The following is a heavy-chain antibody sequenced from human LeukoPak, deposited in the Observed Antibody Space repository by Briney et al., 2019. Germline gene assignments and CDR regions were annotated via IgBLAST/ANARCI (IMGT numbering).Heavy chain of an antibody. CDR1: GGSISSSSYY. CDR3: ARHKDYCYSYMDV. CDR2: INHSGST. V-gene: IGHV4-39*01. Sequence: SETLSLTCTVSGGSISSSSYYWGWIRQPPGRGLEWIGEINHSGSTNYNPSLKSRVTISVDTSKNQFSLKLSSVTAADTAVYYCARHKDYCYSYMDVWGKGTTVTISS. J-gene: IGHJ6*03.